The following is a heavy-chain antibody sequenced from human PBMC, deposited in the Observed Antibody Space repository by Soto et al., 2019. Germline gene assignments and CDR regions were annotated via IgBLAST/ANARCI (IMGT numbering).Heavy chain of an antibody. CDR3: TRGDQSGVAALKRGMDV. V-gene: IGHV4-34*01. Sequence: PSETLSLTCAVYGVSFSGYYWSWIRQPPGKGLEWIGEINHSGSTNYNPSLKSRVTISVDTSKNQFSLKLSSVTAADTAVYYCTRGDQSGVAALKRGMDVWGKGTTVTVSS. CDR1: GVSFSGYY. D-gene: IGHD6-19*01. J-gene: IGHJ6*03. CDR2: INHSGST.